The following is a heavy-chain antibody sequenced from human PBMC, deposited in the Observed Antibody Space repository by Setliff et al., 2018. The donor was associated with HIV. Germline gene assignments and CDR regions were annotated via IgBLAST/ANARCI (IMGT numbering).Heavy chain of an antibody. V-gene: IGHV4-30-4*08. J-gene: IGHJ5*02. CDR2: IYDSEST. D-gene: IGHD4-17*01. CDR3: ARAPGPYGDYNWFDP. Sequence: SETLSLTCTVSGGSISSGDYYWSWIRQPPGKGLEWIGNIYDSESTYYNPSLTSRVTISVETSKNHFSLKLHSVTAADTAVYYCARAPGPYGDYNWFDPWGQGALVTVSS. CDR1: GGSISSGDYY.